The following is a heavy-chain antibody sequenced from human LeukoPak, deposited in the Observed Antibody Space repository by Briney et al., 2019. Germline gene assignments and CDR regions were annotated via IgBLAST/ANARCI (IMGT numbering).Heavy chain of an antibody. Sequence: GGSLTLSCTASGFTFSDYYMSWIRQSPGMGLEWLSYITNSGRSMYYADSVKGRFTISRDNAKNSLYLQMNSLGADDTAVYYCARESSGCYGTFDYWGQGTLVTVSS. V-gene: IGHV3-11*01. CDR1: GFTFSDYY. CDR3: ARESSGCYGTFDY. J-gene: IGHJ4*02. D-gene: IGHD1-1*01. CDR2: ITNSGRSM.